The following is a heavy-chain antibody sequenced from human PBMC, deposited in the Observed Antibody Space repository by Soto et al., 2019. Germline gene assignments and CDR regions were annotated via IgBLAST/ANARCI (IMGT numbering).Heavy chain of an antibody. V-gene: IGHV3-23*01. CDR1: GFTFSSYA. Sequence: GGSLRLSCAASGFTFSSYAMSWVRQAPGKGLEWVSGISGSGGSTYYADSVKGRFTISRDNSKNTLYLQMNSLRAEDTAVYYCAKSPAPAAISLKYFYYMDVWGKGTTVTVSS. D-gene: IGHD2-2*02. CDR2: ISGSGGST. J-gene: IGHJ6*03. CDR3: AKSPAPAAISLKYFYYMDV.